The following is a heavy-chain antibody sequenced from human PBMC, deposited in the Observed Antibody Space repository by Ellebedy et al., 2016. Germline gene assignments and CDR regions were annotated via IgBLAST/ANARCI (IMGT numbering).Heavy chain of an antibody. Sequence: GESLKISXTASGFTFRNYWMHWVRQRPGKGLVWVSRSNGDGSTTSYADSVKGRFTISRDSSRNTLYLQMNSLRAEDTAVYYCAPRAIAAPKWGQGTLVTVSS. J-gene: IGHJ4*02. CDR2: SNGDGSTT. D-gene: IGHD6-6*01. V-gene: IGHV3-74*01. CDR3: APRAIAAPK. CDR1: GFTFRNYW.